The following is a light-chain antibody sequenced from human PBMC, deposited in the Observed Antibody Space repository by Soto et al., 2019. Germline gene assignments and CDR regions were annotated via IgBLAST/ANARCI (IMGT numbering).Light chain of an antibody. J-gene: IGKJ1*01. CDR2: KAS. CDR3: QQYNSYSWT. CDR1: QSLNNW. Sequence: GDRVTITCRASQSLNNWLAWYQQKPGNAPKLLIYKASNLESGVPSRFSGSGSGTEFTLTISSLQPDDLATYYCQQYNSYSWTFGQGTKVEIK. V-gene: IGKV1-5*03.